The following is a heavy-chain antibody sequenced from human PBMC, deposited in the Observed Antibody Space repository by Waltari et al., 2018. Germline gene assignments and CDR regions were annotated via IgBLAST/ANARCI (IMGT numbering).Heavy chain of an antibody. CDR1: AFTVSSSC. Sequence: EVQLVESGGGLVQPGGSLRLSCAASAFTVSSSCMHWVRQAPGKGLGWVSRVYSGGTTYYAGSLEGRFTISRDSSTNTVYLQMNSLTAEDTAVYYCARDPLYYFDSWGQGALVTVSS. J-gene: IGHJ4*02. CDR3: ARDPLYYFDS. V-gene: IGHV3-53*01. CDR2: VYSGGTT.